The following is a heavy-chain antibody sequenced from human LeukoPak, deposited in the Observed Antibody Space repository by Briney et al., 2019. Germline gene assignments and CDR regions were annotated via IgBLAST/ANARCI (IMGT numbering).Heavy chain of an antibody. CDR3: ARGGPNRSGWTLDY. V-gene: IGHV1-3*01. CDR1: GYTFTSYA. Sequence: GASVTVSCKASGYTFTSYAMHWVRQAPGQRLEWMGWINAGNGNTKYSQKFQGRVTITRDTSATTAYMELSSLTSEDTAVYYCARGGPNRSGWTLDYWGPGTLVTVSS. D-gene: IGHD6-19*01. CDR2: INAGNGNT. J-gene: IGHJ4*02.